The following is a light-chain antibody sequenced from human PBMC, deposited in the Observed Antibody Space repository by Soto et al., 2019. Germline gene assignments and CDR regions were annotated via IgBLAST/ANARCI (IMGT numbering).Light chain of an antibody. CDR2: GAS. J-gene: IGKJ5*01. CDR3: QQYCSSPPIT. CDR1: QSVSSSY. V-gene: IGKV3-20*01. Sequence: SPGTLSLSPGERATLSCRASQSVSSSYLAWYQQKPGQAPRLLIYGASSRATGIPDRFSGSGSGTDFTLTISRLEPEDFALYYCQQYCSSPPITFGQGTRLEMK.